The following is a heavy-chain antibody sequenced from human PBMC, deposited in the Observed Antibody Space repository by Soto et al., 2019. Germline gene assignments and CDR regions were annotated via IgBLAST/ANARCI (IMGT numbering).Heavy chain of an antibody. J-gene: IGHJ4*02. D-gene: IGHD3-10*01. CDR2: IYYRGST. CDR1: GGSISSSSYY. Sequence: SETLSLTCTVSGGSISSSSYYWGWIRRPPGKGLEWIGSIYYRGSTYYNPSLKSRVTMSVDTSKNQFSLKLSSVTAADTAVYYCARIDYYGSGSFYNGGYYFDYWGQGTLVTVSS. V-gene: IGHV4-39*01. CDR3: ARIDYYGSGSFYNGGYYFDY.